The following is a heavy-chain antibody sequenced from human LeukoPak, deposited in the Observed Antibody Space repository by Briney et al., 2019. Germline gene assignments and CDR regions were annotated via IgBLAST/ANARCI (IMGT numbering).Heavy chain of an antibody. J-gene: IGHJ4*02. D-gene: IGHD4-11*01. V-gene: IGHV3-48*03. CDR3: ARDSHPTVTTSFDY. Sequence: GGPLRLSCAASGFTFSSYEMNWVRQAPGKGLEWVSYISSSGSTIYYAESVKGRFTISRDNAKNSLYLQMNSLRAEDTAVYYCARDSHPTVTTSFDYWGQGTLVTVSS. CDR2: ISSSGSTI. CDR1: GFTFSSYE.